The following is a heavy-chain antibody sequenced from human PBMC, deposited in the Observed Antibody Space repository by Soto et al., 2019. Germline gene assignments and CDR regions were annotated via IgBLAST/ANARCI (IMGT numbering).Heavy chain of an antibody. CDR3: ARAFFYQGSDSRGYSFDAFDF. Sequence: GASVKVSCKASGYTFTSSCISWVRQAPGQGLECMGWISAHTGSSEYAQRFQGRVTMTTDRSTSTAYMELRSLRSDDTAVYYCARAFFYQGSDSRGYSFDAFDFWGPGTLVTVSS. V-gene: IGHV1-18*01. J-gene: IGHJ3*01. CDR2: ISAHTGSS. D-gene: IGHD3-22*01. CDR1: GYTFTSSC.